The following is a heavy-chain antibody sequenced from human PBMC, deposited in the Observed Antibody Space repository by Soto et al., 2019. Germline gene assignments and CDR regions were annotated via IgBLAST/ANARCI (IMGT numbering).Heavy chain of an antibody. V-gene: IGHV3-15*01. J-gene: IGHJ3*02. D-gene: IGHD2-15*01. CDR3: TTELSRDIVVVVAATPAFDI. CDR1: GFTFSNAW. Sequence: GGSLRLSCAASGFTFSNAWMSWVRQAPGKGLEWVGRIKSKTDGGTTDYAAPVKGRFTISRDDSKNTLYLQMNSLKTEDTAVYYCTTELSRDIVVVVAATPAFDIWGQGTMVTVSS. CDR2: IKSKTDGGTT.